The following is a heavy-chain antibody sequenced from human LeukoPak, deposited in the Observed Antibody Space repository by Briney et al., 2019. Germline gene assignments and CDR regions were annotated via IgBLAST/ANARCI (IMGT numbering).Heavy chain of an antibody. D-gene: IGHD6-19*01. Sequence: PGGSLRLSCAASGFTFSSYSMNWVRQAPGKGLEWVSSISSSSSYIYYADSVKGRFAISRDNAKNSLYLQMNSLRAEDTAVYYCASPVAVAGTSFDYWGQGTLVTVSS. J-gene: IGHJ4*02. V-gene: IGHV3-21*06. CDR2: ISSSSSYI. CDR3: ASPVAVAGTSFDY. CDR1: GFTFSSYS.